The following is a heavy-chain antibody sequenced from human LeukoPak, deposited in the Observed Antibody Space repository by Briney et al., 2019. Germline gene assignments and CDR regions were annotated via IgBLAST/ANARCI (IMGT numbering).Heavy chain of an antibody. CDR2: IRSSSSYI. CDR3: ARDSDYYGSGSYYPFDY. V-gene: IGHV3-21*04. Sequence: PGGSLRHSCAASGFTFSSYSKNWVRQAPGKGLEWVSSIRSSSSYIYYADSVKGRFTISRDNAKNSLYLQMNSLRAEDTALYYCARDSDYYGSGSYYPFDYWGQGTLVTVSS. CDR1: GFTFSSYS. D-gene: IGHD3-10*01. J-gene: IGHJ4*02.